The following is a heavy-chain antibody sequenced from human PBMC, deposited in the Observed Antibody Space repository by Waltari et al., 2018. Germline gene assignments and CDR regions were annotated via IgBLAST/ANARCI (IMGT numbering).Heavy chain of an antibody. CDR2: IYYSGST. CDR3: ARVFRLSSHTGAGWFDP. V-gene: IGHV4-39*07. D-gene: IGHD6-13*01. Sequence: QLQLQESGPGLVKPSETLSLTCTVSGGSISSSTYYWGWIRQHPGKGLEWIGIIYYSGSTYYNPSLKSRVTISVDTSKNQFSLKLSSVTAADTAIYYCARVFRLSSHTGAGWFDPWGQGTLVTVSS. CDR1: GGSISSSTYY. J-gene: IGHJ5*02.